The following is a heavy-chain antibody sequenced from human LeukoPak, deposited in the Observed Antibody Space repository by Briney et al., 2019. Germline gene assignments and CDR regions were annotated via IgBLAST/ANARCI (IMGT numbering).Heavy chain of an antibody. V-gene: IGHV3-11*01. CDR3: ARDRLGDYDHSGYYDK. CDR2: ICDSGRTV. CDR1: GFTFSDYY. Sequence: PGASLRLSCAASGFTFSDYYMSWLRQAPGKGLEWVAYICDSGRTVYYADSVKGRFTISRDNAKNSVYLQMNNLRAEDTAVYYCARDRLGDYDHSGYYDKWGQGTLVTVSS. D-gene: IGHD3-22*01. J-gene: IGHJ4*02.